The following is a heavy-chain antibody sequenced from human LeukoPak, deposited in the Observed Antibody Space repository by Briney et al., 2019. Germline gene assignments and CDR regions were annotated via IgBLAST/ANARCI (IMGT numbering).Heavy chain of an antibody. CDR3: ARAFIGLGDYYYYYMDV. D-gene: IGHD6-19*01. Sequence: RSGGSLRLSCAASGFTFDDYGMSWVRQAPGKGLEWVSGINWNGGSTGYADSVKGRFTISRDNAKNSLYLQMNSLRAEVTALDYCARAFIGLGDYYYYYMDVWGKGTTVTVSS. CDR2: INWNGGST. J-gene: IGHJ6*03. V-gene: IGHV3-20*04. CDR1: GFTFDDYG.